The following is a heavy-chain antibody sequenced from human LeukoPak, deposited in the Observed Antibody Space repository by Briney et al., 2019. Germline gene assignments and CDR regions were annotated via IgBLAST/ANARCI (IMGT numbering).Heavy chain of an antibody. J-gene: IGHJ4*02. V-gene: IGHV3-23*01. CDR1: GFTFSNSA. Sequence: GGSLRLSCAASGFTFSNSAMSWVRQAPGKGLEWVSAITGSGGGTYYADSVKSRFTISRDNSKNTLDLQVNSLRAEDTAVYYCAKEAVEYFDYWGQGTLVTVSS. CDR3: AKEAVEYFDY. CDR2: ITGSGGGT.